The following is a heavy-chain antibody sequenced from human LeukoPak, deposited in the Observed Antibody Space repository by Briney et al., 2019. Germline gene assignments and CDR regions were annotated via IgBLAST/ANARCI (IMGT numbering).Heavy chain of an antibody. Sequence: SETLSLTCTVSGGSISSSSYYWGWIRQPPGKGLEWIGSIYYSGSTYYNPSLKRRVTISIDTSKNQFSLRLSSVTAADTAVYYCVREFVVVVVTSTKWFDPWGQGTLVTVSS. CDR3: VREFVVVVVTSTKWFDP. V-gene: IGHV4-39*07. CDR2: IYYSGST. CDR1: GGSISSSSYY. J-gene: IGHJ5*02. D-gene: IGHD2-15*01.